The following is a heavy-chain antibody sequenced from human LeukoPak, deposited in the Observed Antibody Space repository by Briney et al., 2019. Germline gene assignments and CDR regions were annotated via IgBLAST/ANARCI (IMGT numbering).Heavy chain of an antibody. V-gene: IGHV3-30*01. D-gene: IGHD6-6*01. CDR1: GFTFSSYA. CDR2: ISYDGSNK. Sequence: TGGSLRLSCAASGFTFSSYAMHWVRQAPGKGLEWVAVISYDGSNKYYADSVKGRFTISRDNSKNTLYLQMNSLRAEDTAVYYCARDGYVAARPFDYWGQGTLVTVSS. CDR3: ARDGYVAARPFDY. J-gene: IGHJ4*02.